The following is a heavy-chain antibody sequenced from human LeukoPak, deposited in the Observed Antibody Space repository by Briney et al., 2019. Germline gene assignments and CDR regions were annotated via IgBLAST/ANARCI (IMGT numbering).Heavy chain of an antibody. CDR2: MRRDGNEI. CDR3: AREPYYYDSSGHDY. J-gene: IGHJ4*02. V-gene: IGHV3-7*01. Sequence: GGSLRLSCSASGFTFSTYWMSWVRQAPGKGLEWVANMRRDGNEIYYLDSVRGRFTISRDNAKNSLYLQMNSLRAEDTAVYYCAREPYYYDSSGHDYWGQGTLVTVSS. CDR1: GFTFSTYW. D-gene: IGHD3-22*01.